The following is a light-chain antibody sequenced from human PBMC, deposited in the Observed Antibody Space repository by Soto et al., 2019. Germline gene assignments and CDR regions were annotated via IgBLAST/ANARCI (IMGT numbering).Light chain of an antibody. CDR2: GAS. CDR3: RRYGSFVRP. CDR1: QSVSGTY. J-gene: IGKJ4*01. V-gene: IGKV3-20*01. Sequence: EIALTQYPGTLSLSPGDRATLSCRASQSVSGTYLAWYQQKPGQAPGLLIYGASSRATGIPDRFSGSESGTDVMLIISRMEADDVGVYYCRRYGSFVRPFGGGTKVE.